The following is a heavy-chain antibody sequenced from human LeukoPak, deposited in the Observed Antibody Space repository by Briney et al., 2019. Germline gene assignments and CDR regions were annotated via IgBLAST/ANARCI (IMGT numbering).Heavy chain of an antibody. CDR2: IYHSGST. J-gene: IGHJ5*02. D-gene: IGHD3-22*01. V-gene: IGHV4-59*12. Sequence: PSETLSLTCTVSGGSISSYYWSWIQQPPGKGLEWIGEIYHSGSTDYNPSLKSRVTISVDKSKNQFSLKLSPVTAADTAVYYCARDLKDVYDSSGSQAWFDPWGQGTLVTVSS. CDR1: GGSISSYY. CDR3: ARDLKDVYDSSGSQAWFDP.